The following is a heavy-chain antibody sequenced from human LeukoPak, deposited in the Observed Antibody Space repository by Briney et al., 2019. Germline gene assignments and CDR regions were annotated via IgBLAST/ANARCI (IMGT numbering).Heavy chain of an antibody. Sequence: GGSLRLSCAASGFTFSTYAMNWVRQAPGKGLEWVSAISSGGGTTYYADSVKGRFTISRDKSKNTLYLQMNSLRAEDTAVYYCAKVILSRTRGPFDYWGQGTLVTVSS. D-gene: IGHD1-14*01. CDR1: GFTFSTYA. V-gene: IGHV3-23*01. CDR3: AKVILSRTRGPFDY. CDR2: ISSGGGTT. J-gene: IGHJ4*02.